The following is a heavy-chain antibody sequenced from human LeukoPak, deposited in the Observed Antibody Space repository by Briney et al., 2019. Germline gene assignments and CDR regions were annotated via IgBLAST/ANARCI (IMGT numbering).Heavy chain of an antibody. CDR2: VYYSGST. V-gene: IGHV4-59*01. CDR3: ARSRGYSGYAYDAFDI. D-gene: IGHD5-12*01. Sequence: KPSETLSLTCSVSGVSINNYYWSWIREPPGGGLEWIGYVYYSGSTNYNPSLKSRVTISVDTSKNQFSLKLSSVTAADTAVYYCARSRGYSGYAYDAFDIWGQGTMVTVSS. J-gene: IGHJ3*02. CDR1: GVSINNYY.